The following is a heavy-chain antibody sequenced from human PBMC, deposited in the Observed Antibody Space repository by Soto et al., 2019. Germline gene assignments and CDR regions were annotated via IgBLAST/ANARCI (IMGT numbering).Heavy chain of an antibody. Sequence: GGSLTLSCAASGFTFSSYWMHWVRQAPGKGLVWVSRINSDGSSTSYADSVKGRFTISRDNAKNTLYLQMNSLRAEDTAVYYCARDPNDSSSWYRLSYYYYGMDVWGQGTTVTVSS. D-gene: IGHD6-13*01. CDR1: GFTFSSYW. J-gene: IGHJ6*02. CDR2: INSDGSST. V-gene: IGHV3-74*01. CDR3: ARDPNDSSSWYRLSYYYYGMDV.